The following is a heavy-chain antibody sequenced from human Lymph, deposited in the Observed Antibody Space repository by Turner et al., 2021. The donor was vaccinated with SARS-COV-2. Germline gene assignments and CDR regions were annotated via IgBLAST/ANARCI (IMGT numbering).Heavy chain of an antibody. D-gene: IGHD6-25*01. CDR2: INYSGST. Sequence: VQLQESVPGLAKPSQTLSPTCSVTGYSITSDYWNWIRKFPGNKLEYMGYINYSGSTHYNPSLKSRISITRDTSKNQYYLQLNSMTTEDTATYYCARGRDPAHYFDYWGQGTTLTVSS. V-gene: IGHV4-59*01. CDR1: GYSITSDY. CDR3: ARGRDPAHYFDY. J-gene: IGHJ4*01.